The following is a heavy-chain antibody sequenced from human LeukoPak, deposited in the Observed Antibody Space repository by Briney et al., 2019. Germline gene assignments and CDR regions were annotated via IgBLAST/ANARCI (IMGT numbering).Heavy chain of an antibody. J-gene: IGHJ4*02. CDR2: ISYDGSNK. V-gene: IGHV3-30*04. Sequence: GGSLRLSCAASGFTFSSYAMHWVRQAPGKGLEWVAVISYDGSNKYYADSVKGRFTISRDNSKNTLYLQMNSLRAEDTAVYYCASEAGQQLVFGKDYWGQGTLVTVSS. CDR3: ASEAGQQLVFGKDY. CDR1: GFTFSSYA. D-gene: IGHD6-13*01.